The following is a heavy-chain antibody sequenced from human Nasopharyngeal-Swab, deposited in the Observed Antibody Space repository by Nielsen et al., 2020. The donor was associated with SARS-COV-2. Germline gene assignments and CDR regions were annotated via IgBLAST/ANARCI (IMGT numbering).Heavy chain of an antibody. CDR1: GFTFSSYS. CDR3: ARQRGGIVILTLDP. Sequence: GGSLRLSCAASGFTFSSYSMHWVRQVPGKGLLWVAHIDSDRSSTTYADSVKGRFTISRDNAKNTLYLQMNSLRAEDTAVYYCARQRGGIVILTLDPWGQGTLVTVSS. D-gene: IGHD3/OR15-3a*01. V-gene: IGHV3-74*01. CDR2: IDSDRSST. J-gene: IGHJ5*02.